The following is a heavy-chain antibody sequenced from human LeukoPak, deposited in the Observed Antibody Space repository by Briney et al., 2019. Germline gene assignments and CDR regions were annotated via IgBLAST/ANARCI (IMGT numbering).Heavy chain of an antibody. CDR1: GGTFSSYA. CDR2: IIPIFGTA. Sequence: ASVKVSCTASGGTFSSYAISWVRQAPGQGLEWMGGIIPIFGTANYAQKFQGRVTITADESTSTAYMELSSLRSEDTAVYYCTVGPPNWGFDYWGQGTLVTVSS. V-gene: IGHV1-69*01. J-gene: IGHJ4*02. CDR3: TVGPPNWGFDY. D-gene: IGHD7-27*01.